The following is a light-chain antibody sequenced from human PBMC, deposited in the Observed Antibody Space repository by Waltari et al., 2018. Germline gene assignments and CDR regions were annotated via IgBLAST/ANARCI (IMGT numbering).Light chain of an antibody. V-gene: IGLV2-11*01. Sequence: QSALTQPRSVSGSPGQSVTISCTGTSSAVGAYNYVSWYQQHPGKAPKLMIYDVSKRPSGVPDRFSGSKSGNTASLTISGLQAEDEADYYCCSYAGSYTVVFGGGTKLTVL. CDR2: DVS. CDR1: SSAVGAYNY. J-gene: IGLJ2*01. CDR3: CSYAGSYTVV.